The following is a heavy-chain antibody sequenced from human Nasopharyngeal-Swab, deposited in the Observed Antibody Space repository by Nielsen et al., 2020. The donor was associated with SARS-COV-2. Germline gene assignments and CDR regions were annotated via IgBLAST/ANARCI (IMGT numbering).Heavy chain of an antibody. J-gene: IGHJ3*02. V-gene: IGHV4-61*02. CDR2: IYTSGST. CDR1: GGSISSSSYY. CDR3: ARDPVRDGYNYDAFDI. Sequence: SETLSLTCTVSGGSISSSSYYWSWIRQPAGKGLEWIGRIYTSGSTNYNPSLKSRVTMSVDTSKNQFSLKLSSVTAADTAVYYCARDPVRDGYNYDAFDIWGQGTMVTVSS. D-gene: IGHD5-24*01.